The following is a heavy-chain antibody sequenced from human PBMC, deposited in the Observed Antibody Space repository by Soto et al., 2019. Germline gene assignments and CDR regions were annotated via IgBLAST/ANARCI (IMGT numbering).Heavy chain of an antibody. Sequence: GGSLRLSCTASGFTFSSYAMRWARQAPGKGPEWVAGIYGDGSGTYYADSVKGRFTVSRDNSKNTLYLQMNSLRAEDTAVYYCARDKQQLAYYYYGMDVWGQGTTVTVSS. J-gene: IGHJ6*02. CDR3: ARDKQQLAYYYYGMDV. CDR2: IYGDGSGT. CDR1: GFTFSSYA. D-gene: IGHD6-13*01. V-gene: IGHV3-23*01.